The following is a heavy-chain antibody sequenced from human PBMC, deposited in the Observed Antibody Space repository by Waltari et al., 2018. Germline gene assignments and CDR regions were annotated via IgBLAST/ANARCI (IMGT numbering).Heavy chain of an antibody. Sequence: QVQLVQSGSEVKKPGSSVKVSCKASGGTVSSYATSWVRPSPGQGLEWMGGIIPIFGTANYAQKFQGRVTITADESTSTAYMELSSLRSEDTAVYYCARDVAGQRYWYFDLWGRGTLVTVSS. CDR3: ARDVAGQRYWYFDL. CDR2: IIPIFGTA. J-gene: IGHJ2*01. CDR1: GGTVSSYA. D-gene: IGHD6-19*01. V-gene: IGHV1-69*01.